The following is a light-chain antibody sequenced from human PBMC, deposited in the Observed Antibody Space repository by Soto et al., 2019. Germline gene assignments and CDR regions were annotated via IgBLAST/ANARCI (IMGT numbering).Light chain of an antibody. CDR2: KAS. J-gene: IGKJ1*01. CDR3: QQYNTFST. CDR1: QSIDIW. Sequence: DVQMTQSPSTLSASVGDRVTITCRASQSIDIWLAWYQQKPGKAPNLLIYKASTLETGVPSRFTGSGSGTEFTLTISSLQPDVFATYYCQQYNTFSTFGQGTKVEMK. V-gene: IGKV1-5*03.